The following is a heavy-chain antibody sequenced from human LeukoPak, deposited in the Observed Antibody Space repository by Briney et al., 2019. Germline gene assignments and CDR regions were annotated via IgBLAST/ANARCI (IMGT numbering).Heavy chain of an antibody. J-gene: IGHJ4*02. D-gene: IGHD5-24*01. V-gene: IGHV1-69*05. CDR2: IIPIFGTA. Sequence: GASVTVSCKASGGTFSSYAISWVRQAPGQGLEWMGRIIPIFGTANYAQKFQGRVTITTDESTSTAYMELSSLRSEDTAVYYCARDRGRDGYNLWGQGTLVTVSS. CDR3: ARDRGRDGYNL. CDR1: GGTFSSYA.